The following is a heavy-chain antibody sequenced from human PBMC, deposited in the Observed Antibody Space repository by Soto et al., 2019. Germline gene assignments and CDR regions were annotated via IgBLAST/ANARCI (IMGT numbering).Heavy chain of an antibody. V-gene: IGHV3-23*01. CDR2: ISGSGGST. J-gene: IGHJ4*02. Sequence: EVQLLESGGGLVQPGGSLRLSCAASGFTFSSYAMSWFRQAPGKGLEWVSAISGSGGSTYYADSVKGRFTISRDNSKNTLYLQMNSLRAEDTAVYYCAKASRRAIFGVVTVADYWGQGTLVTVSS. CDR1: GFTFSSYA. D-gene: IGHD3-3*01. CDR3: AKASRRAIFGVVTVADY.